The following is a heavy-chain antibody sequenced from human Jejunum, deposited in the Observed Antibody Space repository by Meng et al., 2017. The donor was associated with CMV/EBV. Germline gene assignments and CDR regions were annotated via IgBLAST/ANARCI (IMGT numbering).Heavy chain of an antibody. CDR1: GYTFTSHD. Sequence: KASGYTFTSHDINWVRQATGQGLEWMGWKNPNSGMTGYAQKFQGRITMTRNTSISTAYMELSNLRSEDTAVYYCAREGLREAYFDYWGQGTLVTVSS. CDR3: AREGLREAYFDY. V-gene: IGHV1-8*01. J-gene: IGHJ4*02. CDR2: KNPNSGMT. D-gene: IGHD4-17*01.